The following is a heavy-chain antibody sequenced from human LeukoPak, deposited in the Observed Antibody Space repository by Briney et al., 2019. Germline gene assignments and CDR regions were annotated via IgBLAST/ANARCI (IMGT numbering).Heavy chain of an antibody. CDR1: GFTFSSYG. Sequence: GGSLRLSCAASGFTFSSYGMHWVRQAPGKGLEWVAFIRYDGNNKYYADSVKGRFTISRDNSKNTLYLQMNSLRAEDTAVYYCAREGYSGYDWFDYWGQGTLVTVSS. CDR3: AREGYSGYDWFDY. CDR2: IRYDGNNK. D-gene: IGHD5-12*01. V-gene: IGHV3-30*02. J-gene: IGHJ4*02.